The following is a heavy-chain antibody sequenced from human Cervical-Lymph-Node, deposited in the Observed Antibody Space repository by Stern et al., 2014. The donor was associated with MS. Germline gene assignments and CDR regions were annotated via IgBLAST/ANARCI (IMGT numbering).Heavy chain of an antibody. V-gene: IGHV5-51*01. Sequence: EMQLVESGAEVKKPGESLKLSCTGSGYSFTSYWIGWVRQLPGKGLEWMGILYSCDSDPRYSTSFQRQGPISSQNTISNDSLQWSSLKASDTAMYYCARQGIVATFDYWGQGTLVTVSS. CDR2: LYSCDSDP. CDR3: ARQGIVATFDY. CDR1: GYSFTSYW. D-gene: IGHD5-12*01. J-gene: IGHJ4*02.